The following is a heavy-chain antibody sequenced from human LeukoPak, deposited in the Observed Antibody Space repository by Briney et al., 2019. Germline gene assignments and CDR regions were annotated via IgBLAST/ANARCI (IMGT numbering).Heavy chain of an antibody. D-gene: IGHD5-18*01. CDR2: INHSGST. V-gene: IGHV4-34*01. CDR3: ARSRGYSYGPKRPFDI. CDR1: GVSFSGYY. J-gene: IGHJ3*02. Sequence: SETLSLTCAVYGVSFSGYYWSWIRQPPGKGLEWIGEINHSGSTNYNPSLKSRVTISVDTSKNQFSLKLSSVTAADTAVYYCARSRGYSYGPKRPFDIWGQGTMVTVSS.